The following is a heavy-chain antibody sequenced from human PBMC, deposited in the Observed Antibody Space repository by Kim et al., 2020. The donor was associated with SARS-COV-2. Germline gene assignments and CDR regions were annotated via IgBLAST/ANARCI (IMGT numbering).Heavy chain of an antibody. CDR1: GYTFTSYY. D-gene: IGHD3-22*01. CDR3: ARDYDSRGYYYGGDAFHI. CDR2: INPRGGNR. V-gene: IGHV1-46*01. J-gene: IGHJ3*02. Sequence: ASVKVSCKASGYTFTSYYMHWLRQAPGQGLEWIGIINPRGGNRSYAQKFKGRVTMTSDTSTSTVYMELSSLRSEDTAVYYCARDYDSRGYYYGGDAFHIWGQGTMVTVSS.